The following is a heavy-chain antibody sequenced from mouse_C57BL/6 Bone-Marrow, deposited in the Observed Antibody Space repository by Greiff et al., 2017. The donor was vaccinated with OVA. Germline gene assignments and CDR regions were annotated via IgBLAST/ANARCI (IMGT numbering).Heavy chain of an antibody. J-gene: IGHJ4*01. V-gene: IGHV1-59*01. CDR1: GYTFNSYW. CDR2: IDPSDSYT. Sequence: QVQLQQPGAELVRPGTSVKLSCKASGYTFNSYWMHWVKQRPGQGLEWIGVIDPSDSYTNYNQKFKGKATLTVDTSSSTAYMQLSSLTSEDSAVYYCARGDLLCPRRGVPILAMDYWGQGTSVTVSA. CDR3: ARGDLLCPRRGVPILAMDY. D-gene: IGHD2-1*01.